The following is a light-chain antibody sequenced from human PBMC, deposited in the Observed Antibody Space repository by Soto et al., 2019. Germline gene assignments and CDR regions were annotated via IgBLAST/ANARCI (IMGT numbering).Light chain of an antibody. CDR3: HQYDGSPIT. CDR2: GAS. J-gene: IGKJ5*01. V-gene: IGKV3-20*01. CDR1: QTISNNY. Sequence: EIVLTQSPGTRSWSPGDRAALSGRASQTISNNYVAWYQQRPGQPPTLLISGASSRATGIPDRFSGDGSGTDFTLTISRLEPEDYAVYYCHQYDGSPITFGQGTRLEIK.